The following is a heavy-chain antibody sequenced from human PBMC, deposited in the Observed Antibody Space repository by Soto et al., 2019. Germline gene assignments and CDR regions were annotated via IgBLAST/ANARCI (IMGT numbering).Heavy chain of an antibody. J-gene: IGHJ6*02. CDR2: FDPEDGET. CDR1: GYTLTELS. V-gene: IGHV1-24*01. Sequence: ASVKVSCKVSGYTLTELSMHWVRQAPGKGLEWMGGFDPEDGETIYAQKFQGRVTMTEDTSTDTAYMELSSLRSEDTAAYYCATGQARYYYYYYGMDVWGQGTTVTVSS. CDR3: ATGQARYYYYYYGMDV.